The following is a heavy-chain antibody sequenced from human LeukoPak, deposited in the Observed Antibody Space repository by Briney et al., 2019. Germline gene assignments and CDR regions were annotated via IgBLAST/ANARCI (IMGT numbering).Heavy chain of an antibody. V-gene: IGHV4-39*01. CDR2: IYYSGST. J-gene: IGHJ6*03. CDR3: ASGNYYYYYYMDV. D-gene: IGHD1-1*01. Sequence: SETLSLTCTASGGSISSSSYYWGWIRQSPGKGLEWIGSIYYSGSTYYNPSLKSRVTISVDTSKNQFSLKLSSVTAADTAVYYCASGNYYYYYYMDVWGKGTTVTVSS. CDR1: GGSISSSSYY.